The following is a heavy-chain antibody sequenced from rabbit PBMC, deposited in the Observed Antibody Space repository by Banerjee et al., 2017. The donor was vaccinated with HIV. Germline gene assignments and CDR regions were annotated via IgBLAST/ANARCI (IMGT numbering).Heavy chain of an antibody. CDR1: GFTISSSYW. CDR2: IYAGSGST. J-gene: IGHJ4*01. D-gene: IGHD7-1*01. Sequence: QLVESGGGLVQPGGSLTLSCKASGFTISSSYWMSWVRQAPGKGLEWIGIIYAGSGSTYYASWVNGRFTISSDNAQNTVDLQMNSLTAADTATYFCARGIDYAGYGSLALWGQGTLVTVS. CDR3: ARGIDYAGYGSLAL. V-gene: IGHV1S7*01.